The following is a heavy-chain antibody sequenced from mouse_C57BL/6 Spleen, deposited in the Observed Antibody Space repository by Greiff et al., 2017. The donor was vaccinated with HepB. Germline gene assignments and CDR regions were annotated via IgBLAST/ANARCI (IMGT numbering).Heavy chain of an antibody. CDR2: IHPNSGST. J-gene: IGHJ2*01. CDR1: GYTFTSYW. CDR3: ARGGTYYFDY. Sequence: QVQLQQPGAELVKPGASVKLSCKASGYTFTSYWMHWVKQRPGQGLEWIGMIHPNSGSTNYNETFKSKATLTVDKSSSTAYMQLSSLTSEDSAVYYSARGGTYYFDYWGQGTTLTVSS. D-gene: IGHD3-3*01. V-gene: IGHV1-64*01.